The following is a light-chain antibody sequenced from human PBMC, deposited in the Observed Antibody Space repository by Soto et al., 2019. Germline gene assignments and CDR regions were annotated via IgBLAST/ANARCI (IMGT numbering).Light chain of an antibody. J-gene: IGKJ1*01. Sequence: DIQMTQSPSTLSASVGDRVTITCRASQSISIWLAWYQQKPGKAPKLLIYKASSLESGAPSRFSGSGSGTEFTLTISSLQPDDFATYYCQQYNSFSKTFDQGTKVEIK. CDR2: KAS. CDR3: QQYNSFSKT. V-gene: IGKV1-5*03. CDR1: QSISIW.